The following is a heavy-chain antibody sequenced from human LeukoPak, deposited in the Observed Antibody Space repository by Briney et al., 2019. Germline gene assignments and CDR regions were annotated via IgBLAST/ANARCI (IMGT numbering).Heavy chain of an antibody. D-gene: IGHD6-19*01. Sequence: SGPTLVKPTQTLTLTCTFSGFSLSTSGVGVGWIRQPPGKALEWLALIYWDDDKRYSPSLKSRLTITKDTSKNQVVLTMTNMDPVDTATYYCAHFFSTSSSGWYDFDYWSQGTLVTVSS. CDR3: AHFFSTSSSGWYDFDY. V-gene: IGHV2-5*02. J-gene: IGHJ4*02. CDR1: GFSLSTSGVG. CDR2: IYWDDDK.